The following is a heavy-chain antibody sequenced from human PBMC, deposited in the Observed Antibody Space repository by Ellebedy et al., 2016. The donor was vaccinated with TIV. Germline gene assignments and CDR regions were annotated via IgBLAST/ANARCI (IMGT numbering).Heavy chain of an antibody. V-gene: IGHV3-33*01. CDR3: ARDYDSRGYSPWFDP. D-gene: IGHD3-22*01. CDR2: IWYDGGNK. CDR1: GFTFSSYG. Sequence: GESLKISCAASGFTFSSYGMHWVRQPPGKGLEWVAVIWYDGGNKYYSDSVKGRFTISRDNPKNTLYLQMNSLRAEDTALYYCARDYDSRGYSPWFDPWGQGTLVTVSS. J-gene: IGHJ5*02.